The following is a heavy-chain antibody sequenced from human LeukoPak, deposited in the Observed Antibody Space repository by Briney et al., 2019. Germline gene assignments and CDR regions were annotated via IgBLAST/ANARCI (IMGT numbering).Heavy chain of an antibody. J-gene: IGHJ6*02. CDR2: IYYSGST. Sequence: PSETLSLTCTVSGGSISSYYWSWIRQPPGKGLEWIGYIYYSGSTNYNPSLKSRVTISVDTSKNQFSLKLSSVTAADTAVYYCARGGQPNPCYYYGMDVWGQGTTVTVSS. CDR1: GGSISSYY. CDR3: ARGGQPNPCYYYGMDV. V-gene: IGHV4-59*01. D-gene: IGHD2-2*01.